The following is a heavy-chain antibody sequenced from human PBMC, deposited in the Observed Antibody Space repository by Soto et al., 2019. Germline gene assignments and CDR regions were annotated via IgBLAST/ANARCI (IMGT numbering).Heavy chain of an antibody. J-gene: IGHJ5*02. CDR3: ARGRFRRTWFDP. V-gene: IGHV1-8*01. CDR1: GYTFTNYD. Sequence: QVRLVQSGAEVKKPGASVKVSCKASGYTFTNYDIHWVRRATGQGLEWMGWMNPDSGNTGQSKQFQGRVTMTRDTSISTAYMEMSSLRSEDTAVYYCARGRFRRTWFDPWGQGTLVTVSS. D-gene: IGHD3-16*01. CDR2: MNPDSGNT.